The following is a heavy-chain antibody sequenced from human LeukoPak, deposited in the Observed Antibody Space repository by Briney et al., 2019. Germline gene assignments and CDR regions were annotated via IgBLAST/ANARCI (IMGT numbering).Heavy chain of an antibody. J-gene: IGHJ4*02. D-gene: IGHD3-22*01. CDR3: ARWGSSGYPYYFDY. CDR2: IIPIFGTA. CDR1: GGTFSSYA. V-gene: IGHV1-69*13. Sequence: SVTVSCKASGGTFSSYAISWVRQAPGQGLEWMEGIIPIFGTANYAQKFQGRVTITADESTSTAYMELSSLRSEDTAVYYCARWGSSGYPYYFDYWGQGTLVTVSS.